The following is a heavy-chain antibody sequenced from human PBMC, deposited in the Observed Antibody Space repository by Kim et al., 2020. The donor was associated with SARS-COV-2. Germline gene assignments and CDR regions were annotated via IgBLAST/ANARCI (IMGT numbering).Heavy chain of an antibody. CDR3: ARTHTDCSSTSCYFLLGVATIYFDY. Sequence: GGSLRLSCAASGFTFSSYWMSWVRQAPGKGLEWVANIKQDGSEKYYVDSVKGRFTISRDNAKNSLYLQMNSLRAEDTAVYYCARTHTDCSSTSCYFLLGVATIYFDYWGQGTLVTVSS. V-gene: IGHV3-7*01. CDR1: GFTFSSYW. CDR2: IKQDGSEK. J-gene: IGHJ4*02. D-gene: IGHD2-2*01.